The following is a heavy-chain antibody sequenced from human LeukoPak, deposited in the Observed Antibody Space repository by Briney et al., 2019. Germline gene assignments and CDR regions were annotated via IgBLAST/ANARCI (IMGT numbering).Heavy chain of an antibody. CDR2: INPSGGST. J-gene: IGHJ3*02. D-gene: IGHD2-21*02. Sequence: ASVKVSCKASGYTFTSYYMHWVRQAPGQGLEWMGIINPSGGSTSYAQKFQGRVTMTRDTSTSTVYMELSSLRSEDTAVYYCARLIWPIAAVTNSDAFDIWGQGTMVTVSS. V-gene: IGHV1-46*01. CDR1: GYTFTSYY. CDR3: ARLIWPIAAVTNSDAFDI.